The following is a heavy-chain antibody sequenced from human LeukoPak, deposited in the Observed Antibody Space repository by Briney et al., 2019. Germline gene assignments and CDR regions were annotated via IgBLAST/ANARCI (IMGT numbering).Heavy chain of an antibody. D-gene: IGHD7-27*01. Sequence: PSETLSLTCAVSGASITSHPWNWVRQPPGKGLEWIGEMYNSGTSTFKPSLRSRVIMFFDESKNHFSLKLNSVTAADTAVYYCARGGNWDFDYWGQGTLVTVSS. CDR2: MYNSGTS. J-gene: IGHJ4*02. CDR3: ARGGNWDFDY. V-gene: IGHV4-4*02. CDR1: GASITSHPW.